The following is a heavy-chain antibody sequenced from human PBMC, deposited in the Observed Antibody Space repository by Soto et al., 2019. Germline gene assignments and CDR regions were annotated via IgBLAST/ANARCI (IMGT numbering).Heavy chain of an antibody. CDR3: ARDRGLDCSGGSCYPLYYYYGMDV. V-gene: IGHV1-18*01. CDR1: GYTFTSYG. J-gene: IGHJ6*02. Sequence: ASVKVSCKASGYTFTSYGISWVRQAPEQGLEWMGWISAYNGNTNYAQKLQGRVTMTTDTSTSTAYMELRSLRSDDTAVYYCARDRGLDCSGGSCYPLYYYYGMDVWGQGTTVTVSS. D-gene: IGHD2-15*01. CDR2: ISAYNGNT.